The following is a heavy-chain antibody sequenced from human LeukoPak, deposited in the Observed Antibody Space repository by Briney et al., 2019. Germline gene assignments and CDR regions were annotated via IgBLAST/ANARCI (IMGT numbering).Heavy chain of an antibody. J-gene: IGHJ3*02. CDR1: GYRFDRYW. V-gene: IGHV5-51*01. D-gene: IGHD3-22*01. CDR3: ARRYCDSTGYYYDAFDI. CDR2: IYPADSNS. Sequence: GESLKISCKGSGYRFDRYWIGWVRQMPGIGLEWMGIIYPADSNSRYSPSLQGQVSISADKSISTAYLQWSSLKASDTAMYYCARRYCDSTGYYYDAFDIWGQGTMVTVSS.